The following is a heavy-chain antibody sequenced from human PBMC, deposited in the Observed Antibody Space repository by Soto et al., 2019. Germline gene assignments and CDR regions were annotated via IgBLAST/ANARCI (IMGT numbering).Heavy chain of an antibody. CDR1: GGSISSGGYY. V-gene: IGHV4-31*03. D-gene: IGHD3-22*01. CDR2: IYYSGST. J-gene: IGHJ4*02. CDR3: AMGDDSSGLGRKH. Sequence: SETLSLTCTVSGGSISSGGYYWSWIRQHPGKGLEWIGYIYYSGSTYYNPSLKSRVTISVNTSKNQFSLKLSSVTAADTAVYYCAMGDDSSGLGRKHWGQGTLVTVS.